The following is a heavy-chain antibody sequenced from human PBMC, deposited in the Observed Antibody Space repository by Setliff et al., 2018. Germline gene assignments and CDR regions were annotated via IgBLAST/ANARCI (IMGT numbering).Heavy chain of an antibody. Sequence: PSETLSLTCTVSGGSISSGSYYWSWIRQPAGKGLEWIGHIYTSGSTNYNPSLKSRVTISVDTSKNQFSLKLSSVTAADTVVYYCARDPRYSSSWYSFDIWGQGTMVTVSS. CDR2: IYTSGST. CDR3: ARDPRYSSSWYSFDI. J-gene: IGHJ3*02. CDR1: GGSISSGSYY. D-gene: IGHD6-13*01. V-gene: IGHV4-61*09.